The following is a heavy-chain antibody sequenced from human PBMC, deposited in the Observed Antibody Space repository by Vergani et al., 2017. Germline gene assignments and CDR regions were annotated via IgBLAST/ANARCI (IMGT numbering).Heavy chain of an antibody. J-gene: IGHJ4*02. CDR1: GGSLSGYF. CDR2: ITANGSA. CDR3: ARRLPKLNVGSKSNAGNFDS. D-gene: IGHD6-25*01. Sequence: QVHLQQRGAGVLKPSETLSLTCGVLGGSLSGYFWSWIRQSPGRGLEWIGEITANGSAKYSPSATSRVTISVDTSRGEFTLTVTYVTAADTGLYFCARRLPKLNVGSKSNAGNFDSWGQGTLVTVSS. V-gene: IGHV4-34*02.